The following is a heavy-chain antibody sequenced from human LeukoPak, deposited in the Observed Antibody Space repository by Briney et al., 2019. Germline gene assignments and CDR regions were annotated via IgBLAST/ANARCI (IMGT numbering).Heavy chain of an antibody. CDR2: IGTAGDT. V-gene: IGHV3-13*01. J-gene: IGHJ3*02. Sequence: GGSLGLSCAASGFTFSSYDMHWVRQATGKGLEWVSAIGTAGDTYYPGSVKGRFTISRENAKNSLYLQMNSLRAGDTAVYYCARTLASDAFDIWGQGTMVTVSS. CDR1: GFTFSSYD. CDR3: ARTLASDAFDI. D-gene: IGHD3-16*01.